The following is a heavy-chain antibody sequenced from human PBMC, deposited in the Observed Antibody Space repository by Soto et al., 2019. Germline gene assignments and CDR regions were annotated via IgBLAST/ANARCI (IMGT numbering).Heavy chain of an antibody. V-gene: IGHV1-46*01. Sequence: ASVNVSCKSSGYTFTSYYIHWVRQAPGQGLEWMGIINPSGGSTSYAQKFQGRVTMTRDTSTSTVYMELSSLRSEDTAVYYCAREHYYDSSGSDDAFDIWGQGTMVTVSS. D-gene: IGHD3-22*01. CDR2: INPSGGST. CDR1: GYTFTSYY. J-gene: IGHJ3*02. CDR3: AREHYYDSSGSDDAFDI.